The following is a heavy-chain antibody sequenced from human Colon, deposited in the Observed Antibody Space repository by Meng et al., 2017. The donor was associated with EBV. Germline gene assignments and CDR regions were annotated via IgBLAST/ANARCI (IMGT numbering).Heavy chain of an antibody. CDR2: IYHSGRT. CDR1: GGSLSSRNW. D-gene: IGHD4-17*01. J-gene: IGHJ4*02. V-gene: IGHV4-4*02. Sequence: QVQLQESGPGLVKPSGTLSLTCAVSGGSLSSRNWWSWVRQPPGKGLEWIGEIYHSGRTNYNPSVKSRVSMSVDKSQNHFSLRLGSVTAADTAVYYCTTLYGDSISWGQGTLVTVSS. CDR3: TTLYGDSIS.